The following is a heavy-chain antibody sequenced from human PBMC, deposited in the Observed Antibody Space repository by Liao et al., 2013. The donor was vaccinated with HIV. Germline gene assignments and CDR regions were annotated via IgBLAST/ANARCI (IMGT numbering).Heavy chain of an antibody. CDR1: LGSISSFY. D-gene: IGHD3-3*01. J-gene: IGHJ3*01. CDR3: ARGVTNLSRRLLPKVFDL. V-gene: IGHV4-4*07. Sequence: QVQLQESGPGLVKPSQTLSLTCGVSLGSISSFYWSWIRQAAGKRPECIGRIGPSGSITYNPSLRSRVTISEDASKNQFSLTLSNVTAADTAFYFCARGVTNLSRRLLPKVFDLWGRGTLVTVSS. CDR2: IGPSGSI.